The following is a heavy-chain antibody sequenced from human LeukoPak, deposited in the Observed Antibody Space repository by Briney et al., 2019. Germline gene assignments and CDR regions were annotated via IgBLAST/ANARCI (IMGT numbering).Heavy chain of an antibody. CDR3: ARDVVGVTAVAFDL. Sequence: AGGSLRLSCAASGFTFNNYGMHWVRQAPGKGLEWVAVIWYDGSNTYYADSVKGRFTISRDDSKNTLYLQMNSLRADDTAVYFCARDVVGVTAVAFDLWGRGTLVTVSS. V-gene: IGHV3-33*01. CDR1: GFTFNNYG. J-gene: IGHJ2*01. D-gene: IGHD2-21*02. CDR2: IWYDGSNT.